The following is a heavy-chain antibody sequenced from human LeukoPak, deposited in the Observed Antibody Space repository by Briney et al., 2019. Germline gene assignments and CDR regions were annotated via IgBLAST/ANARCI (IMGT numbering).Heavy chain of an antibody. J-gene: IGHJ6*03. V-gene: IGHV4-34*01. D-gene: IGHD5-12*01. CDR2: INHSGST. CDR3: ARRWGLRTLGYYYYYMDV. Sequence: SETLSLTCAVYGGSFSGYYWSWIRQPPGKGLEWIGEINHSGSTNYNPSLKSRVTISVDTSKNQFSLKLSSVTAADTAVYYCARRWGLRTLGYYYYYMDVWGKGTTVTISS. CDR1: GGSFSGYY.